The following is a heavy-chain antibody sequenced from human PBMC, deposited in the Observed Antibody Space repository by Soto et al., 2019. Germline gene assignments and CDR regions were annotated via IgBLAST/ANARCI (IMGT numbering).Heavy chain of an antibody. J-gene: IGHJ4*02. Sequence: GGSLRLSCAASGFTFSSYSMNWVRQAPGKGLEWVSSISSSSSYIYYADSVKGRFTISRDNAKNSLYLQMNSLRAEDTAVYYCARAPYYYDSSGDWAYWGQGTLVNGSS. CDR3: ARAPYYYDSSGDWAY. D-gene: IGHD3-22*01. V-gene: IGHV3-21*01. CDR1: GFTFSSYS. CDR2: ISSSSSYI.